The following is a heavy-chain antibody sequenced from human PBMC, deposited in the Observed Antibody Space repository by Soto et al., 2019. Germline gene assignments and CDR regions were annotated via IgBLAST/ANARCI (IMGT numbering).Heavy chain of an antibody. D-gene: IGHD4-17*01. Sequence: SETLSLTCTVSGVSVSGGSFYWAWIRQPPGKGLEWIGFGSYSGTTNYKPSLKSRVTISVDKSRSQISLKVSSLTAADTAAYYCARGATVTQYDYWGQGTLVTVSS. CDR3: ARGATVTQYDY. J-gene: IGHJ4*02. CDR2: GSYSGTT. V-gene: IGHV4-61*01. CDR1: GVSVSGGSFY.